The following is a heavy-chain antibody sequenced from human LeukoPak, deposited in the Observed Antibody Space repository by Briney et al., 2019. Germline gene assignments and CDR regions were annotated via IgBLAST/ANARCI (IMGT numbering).Heavy chain of an antibody. CDR2: IHYSGST. J-gene: IGHJ5*02. Sequence: SETLSLTCTVSGGSNYWSWIRQPPEKGLEWIAYIHYSGSTNYNPSLKSRVTISIDTSKNQFSLKLNSVTAADTAVYYCAKHSNWNAGVDWFDPWGQGTLVTVSS. V-gene: IGHV4-59*08. CDR1: GGSNY. D-gene: IGHD1-20*01. CDR3: AKHSNWNAGVDWFDP.